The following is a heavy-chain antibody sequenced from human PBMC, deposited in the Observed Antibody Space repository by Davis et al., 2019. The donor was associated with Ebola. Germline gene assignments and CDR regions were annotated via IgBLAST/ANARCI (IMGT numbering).Heavy chain of an antibody. CDR1: GFTFSSNS. J-gene: IGHJ3*02. CDR3: ASTYSSSWHAFDI. Sequence: PGGSLRLSCAASGFTFSSNSMNWVRQAPGKGLEYVSAISSNGGSTYYANSVKGRFTISRDNSKNTLYLQMGSLRAEDMAVYYCASTYSSSWHAFDIWGQGTMVTVSS. CDR2: ISSNGGST. D-gene: IGHD6-13*01. V-gene: IGHV3-64*01.